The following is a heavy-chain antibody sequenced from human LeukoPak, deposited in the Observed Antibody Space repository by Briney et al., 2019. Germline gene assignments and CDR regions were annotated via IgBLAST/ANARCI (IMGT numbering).Heavy chain of an antibody. D-gene: IGHD3-10*01. J-gene: IGHJ4*02. CDR2: IFYTGST. CDR3: ARGPRMVQGVITTFDQ. V-gene: IGHV4-39*07. CDR1: GGSISSSTSY. Sequence: TPSETLSLTCTVSGGSISSSTSYWGWVRQPPGKGLESIGIIFYTGSTYYNPSLKSRVTMSKDTSKNQFSLMLRSLIAADTAVYYCARGPRMVQGVITTFDQWGQGTLVTVSS.